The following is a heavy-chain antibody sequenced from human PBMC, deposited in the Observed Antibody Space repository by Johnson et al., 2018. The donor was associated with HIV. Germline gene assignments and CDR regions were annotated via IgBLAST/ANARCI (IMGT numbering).Heavy chain of an antibody. J-gene: IGHJ3*02. CDR3: AKLAIDYSGAWYGLTFDI. CDR2: ISGAGGSR. D-gene: IGHD6-19*01. V-gene: IGHV3-23*04. Sequence: EVQLVESGGGLVQPGGSLRLSCAASAFTFSSFAMSWVRQAPGKGLEWVSGISGAGGSRNYADSVKGRFTISRDNSKNTLYLQMNSLRAEDSAVYYCAKLAIDYSGAWYGLTFDIWGQGTMVTVSS. CDR1: AFTFSSFA.